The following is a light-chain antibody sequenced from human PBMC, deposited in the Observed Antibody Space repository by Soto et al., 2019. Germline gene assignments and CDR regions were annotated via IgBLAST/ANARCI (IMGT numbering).Light chain of an antibody. V-gene: IGKV3-15*01. CDR3: QQYNKWPRT. CDR1: QSVNIN. Sequence: EIVMTQSPATLSVSPGERATLSCRASQSVNINLAWYQQKPGQAPRLLIFGASSRANDIPARFSGSGSGTEFTLTISNLQTEDFAVYYCQQYNKWPRTFGQGTKVDIK. CDR2: GAS. J-gene: IGKJ1*01.